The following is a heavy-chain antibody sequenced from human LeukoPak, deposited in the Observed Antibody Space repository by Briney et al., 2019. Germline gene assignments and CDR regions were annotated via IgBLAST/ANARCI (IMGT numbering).Heavy chain of an antibody. CDR1: GYTFTGYY. CDR3: ARPAVTTDAFDV. Sequence: ASVKVSCKASGYTFTGYYMHWVRQAPGQGLEWMGWINPNSGGTNYAQKFQGRVTMTRDTSISTAYMELSRLRSDDTAVYYCARPAVTTDAFDVWGQGTKVTVSS. J-gene: IGHJ3*01. CDR2: INPNSGGT. V-gene: IGHV1-2*02. D-gene: IGHD1-14*01.